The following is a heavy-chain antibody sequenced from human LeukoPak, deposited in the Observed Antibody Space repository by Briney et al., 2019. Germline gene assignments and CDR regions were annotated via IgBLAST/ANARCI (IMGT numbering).Heavy chain of an antibody. V-gene: IGHV3-30-3*01. Sequence: GGSLRLSCAASGFTFSSYAMHWVRQAPGKGLERVAVISYDGSNKYYADSVKGRFTISRDNSKNTLYLQMNSLRAEDTAVYYCARDRSGSYESIYYYYYGMDVWGQGTTVTVSS. CDR2: ISYDGSNK. J-gene: IGHJ6*02. D-gene: IGHD1-26*01. CDR1: GFTFSSYA. CDR3: ARDRSGSYESIYYYYYGMDV.